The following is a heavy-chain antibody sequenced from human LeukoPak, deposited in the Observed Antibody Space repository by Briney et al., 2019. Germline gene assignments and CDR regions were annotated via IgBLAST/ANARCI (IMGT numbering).Heavy chain of an antibody. D-gene: IGHD4-17*01. Sequence: PGGSLRLSCAASGFTFSSYSMNWVRQAPGKGLEWVSSISSSSSYIYYADSVKGRFTISRDNAKNSLYLQMNSLRAEDTAVYYCARVLSYGDPHLNNNWFDPWGQGTLVTVSS. V-gene: IGHV3-21*01. CDR1: GFTFSSYS. CDR3: ARVLSYGDPHLNNNWFDP. J-gene: IGHJ5*02. CDR2: ISSSSSYI.